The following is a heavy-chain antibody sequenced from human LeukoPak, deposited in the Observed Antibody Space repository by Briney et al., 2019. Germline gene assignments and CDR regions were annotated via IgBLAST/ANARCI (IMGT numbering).Heavy chain of an antibody. CDR1: GFTFSSYS. Sequence: GGSLRLSCAASGFTFSSYSMNWVRQAPGKGLEWVSSISSSSSYIYYADSVKGRFTISRDNAKNSLYLQMDSLRAEDTAVYYCARGAYYSNYEALDYWGQGTLVTVSS. D-gene: IGHD4-11*01. V-gene: IGHV3-21*01. CDR2: ISSSSSYI. CDR3: ARGAYYSNYEALDY. J-gene: IGHJ4*02.